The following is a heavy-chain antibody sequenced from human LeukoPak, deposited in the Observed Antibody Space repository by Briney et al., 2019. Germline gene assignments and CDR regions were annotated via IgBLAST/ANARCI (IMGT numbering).Heavy chain of an antibody. D-gene: IGHD3-3*01. CDR2: ISGSGGST. CDR3: AKAYDFWSGYLNYFDY. J-gene: IGHJ4*02. CDR1: GFTFSSYA. V-gene: IGHV3-23*01. Sequence: GGSLRLSCAASGFTFSSYAMSWVRQAPGKGLEWVSAISGSGGSTYYADSVKGRFTISRDNSKNTLYLQMNSLRAEDTAVYYCAKAYDFWSGYLNYFDYWGQGTLVTVSS.